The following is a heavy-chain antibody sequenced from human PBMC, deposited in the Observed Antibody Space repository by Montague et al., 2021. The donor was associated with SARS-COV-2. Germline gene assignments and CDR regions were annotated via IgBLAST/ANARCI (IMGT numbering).Heavy chain of an antibody. CDR2: ISHSGST. CDR1: GGPLSGYY. V-gene: IGHV4-34*01. D-gene: IGHD2-2*01. J-gene: IGHJ6*02. CDR3: ARVPYRLLSVPRYYGMDV. Sequence: SETLSLTCAVYGGPLSGYYWSWIRQPPGEGLEWIAEISHSGSTSYNPSLKSRVTISIDTSKNQFSLKLSSATAADTAVYYCARVPYRLLSVPRYYGMDVWGQGTTVTVSS.